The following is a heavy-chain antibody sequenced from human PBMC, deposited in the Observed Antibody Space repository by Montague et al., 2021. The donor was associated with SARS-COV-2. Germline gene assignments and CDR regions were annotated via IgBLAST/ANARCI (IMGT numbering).Heavy chain of an antibody. Sequence: SETLSLTCTVSGDSISSTYYWSWIRQPAGKGLEWIGRIYISGSTXYNPSLKSRVTMSIDTSKNQSSLKLNSLTAADTAVYYCARGQQLDFDYWGQGTLVTVSS. J-gene: IGHJ4*02. CDR2: IYISGST. CDR1: GDSISSTYY. V-gene: IGHV4-4*07. CDR3: ARGQQLDFDY. D-gene: IGHD6-13*01.